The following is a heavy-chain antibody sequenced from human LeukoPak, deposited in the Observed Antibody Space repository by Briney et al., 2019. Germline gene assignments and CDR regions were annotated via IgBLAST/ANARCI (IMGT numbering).Heavy chain of an antibody. D-gene: IGHD5-24*01. CDR2: IHYSGSS. Sequence: SETLSLTCSVSGGSISDFYWNWIRQSPEKGLEWIGNIHYSGSSVYNPSLRSRVSMSIDRSLKQFFLKVISVTAADTAVYYCVLAPNSNWFDFWGQGILVTVSS. CDR1: GGSISDFY. J-gene: IGHJ4*02. V-gene: IGHV4-59*08. CDR3: VLAPNSNWFDF.